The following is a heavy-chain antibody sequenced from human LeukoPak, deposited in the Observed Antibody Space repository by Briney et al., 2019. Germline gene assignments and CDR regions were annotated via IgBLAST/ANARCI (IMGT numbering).Heavy chain of an antibody. CDR2: IYPGDSET. J-gene: IGHJ6*02. CDR1: GYSFTSYW. Sequence: GESLKISCKGSGYSFTSYWIGWVRQMPGKGLEWMGIIYPGDSETRYSPSFQGQVTISADKSISTAYLQWSSLKASDTAMYYCARRVYCGGDCYTSYGMDVWGQGTTVTVSS. D-gene: IGHD2-21*02. CDR3: ARRVYCGGDCYTSYGMDV. V-gene: IGHV5-51*01.